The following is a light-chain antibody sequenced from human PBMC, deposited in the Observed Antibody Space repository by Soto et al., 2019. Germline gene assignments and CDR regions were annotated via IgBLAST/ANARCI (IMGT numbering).Light chain of an antibody. CDR1: QSISNY. V-gene: IGKV3-11*01. CDR2: DAS. CDR3: QQCGGSPLFS. Sequence: EIVLTQSPATLSLSPGERATLSCRASQSISNYVAWYQQKPGQAPRLLVYDASNRAAGVPARISGSGSGTDFTLTISSLEPEDFAVYYCQQCGGSPLFSFGPGTRVDI. J-gene: IGKJ3*01.